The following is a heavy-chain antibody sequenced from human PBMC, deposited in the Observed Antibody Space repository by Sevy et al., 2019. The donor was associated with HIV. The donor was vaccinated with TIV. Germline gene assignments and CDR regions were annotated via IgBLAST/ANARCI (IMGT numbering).Heavy chain of an antibody. V-gene: IGHV3-23*01. CDR2: ISGGGASK. CDR3: AKSRRGWPQGAFDV. D-gene: IGHD6-19*01. CDR1: GFTFMSYA. J-gene: IGHJ3*01. Sequence: GGSLRLSCTPSGFTFMSYAMSWVRQAPGKGLEWVSDISGGGASKNYADSVKGRFTISRDNSNKTLYLQMNSLTAEDTAVYYCAKSRRGWPQGAFDVWGQGTMVTVSS.